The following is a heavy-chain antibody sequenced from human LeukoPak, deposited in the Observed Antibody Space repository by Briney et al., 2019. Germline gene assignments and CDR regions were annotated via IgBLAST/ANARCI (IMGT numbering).Heavy chain of an antibody. CDR2: IGTYNGET. CDR3: ARDRVTYSYDTSGYPSASWFDP. V-gene: IGHV1-18*01. CDR1: GYTFTGYG. D-gene: IGHD3-22*01. J-gene: IGHJ5*02. Sequence: ASVNVSRKASGYTFTGYGITWVRQAPGQGLGWLGGIGTYNGETTYAQNLQGRVTIPPDTSTRTDYMELRSPRSADTAVYYCARDRVTYSYDTSGYPSASWFDPWGQGTLVTVSS.